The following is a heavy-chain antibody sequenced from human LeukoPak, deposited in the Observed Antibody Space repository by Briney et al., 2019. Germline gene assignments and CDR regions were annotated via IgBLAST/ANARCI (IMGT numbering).Heavy chain of an antibody. J-gene: IGHJ4*02. Sequence: SETLSLTCTVSGDSTSSDRYYGGWVRQPPGKGLEWIGNIYYSGSTYYNPSLKSRVTMSVDTSKNQFFLKLNSVTAADTAVYYCARGRPYSGGYHLDYWGQGTLVTVSP. CDR3: ARGRPYSGGYHLDY. V-gene: IGHV4-39*01. D-gene: IGHD1-26*01. CDR1: GDSTSSDRYY. CDR2: IYYSGST.